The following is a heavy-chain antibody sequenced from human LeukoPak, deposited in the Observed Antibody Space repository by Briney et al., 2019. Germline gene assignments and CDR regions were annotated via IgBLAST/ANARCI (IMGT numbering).Heavy chain of an antibody. CDR3: ARGQNYGSGNLFYTPTKGGDGFDI. V-gene: IGHV4-59*11. CDR2: IYYSGST. CDR1: GGSISPHY. Sequence: PSETLSLTCTVSGGSISPHYWSWVRQPPGKGLEWIGYIYYSGSTDYNPSLKSRVTISVDTSKNQFSLKLSSVTAADTAVYYCARGQNYGSGNLFYTPTKGGDGFDIWGQGTMVTVSS. J-gene: IGHJ3*02. D-gene: IGHD3-10*01.